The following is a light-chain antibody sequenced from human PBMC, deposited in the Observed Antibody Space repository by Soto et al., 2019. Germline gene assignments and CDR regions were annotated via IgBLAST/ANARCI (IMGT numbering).Light chain of an antibody. Sequence: DIQMTQSPSPLSTTLGERFTITCRASQNSNTWLAWYQQKPGEPPNLLIFKASRLQSGVPSRFSGGGSGTRFTLTISGLQPDDFATYYCQQSSNYGWTFGQGTKVDI. CDR1: QNSNTW. CDR2: KAS. CDR3: QQSSNYGWT. J-gene: IGKJ1*01. V-gene: IGKV1-5*03.